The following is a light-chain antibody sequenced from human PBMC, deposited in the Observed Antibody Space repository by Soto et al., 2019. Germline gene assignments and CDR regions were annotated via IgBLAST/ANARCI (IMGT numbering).Light chain of an antibody. CDR3: NSYTTRSTYV. Sequence: LTQPASVSGSPGQSITISCTGSSSDVGGYNYVSWYQQHPGKAPKLIIFEVTDRPSGVSNRFSGSKSGNTASLTISGLQAEDEADYYCNSYTTRSTYVFGTGTKGTVL. V-gene: IGLV2-14*01. J-gene: IGLJ1*01. CDR1: SSDVGGYNY. CDR2: EVT.